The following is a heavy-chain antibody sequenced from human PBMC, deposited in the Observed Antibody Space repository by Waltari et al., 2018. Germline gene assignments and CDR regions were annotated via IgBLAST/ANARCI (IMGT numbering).Heavy chain of an antibody. J-gene: IGHJ6*02. CDR2: ISSDGIRT. CDR1: GLSLSSYW. Sequence: EVQLVESGGGLVQPGGSLRLACAASGLSLSSYWMHWVRQVPGRGLVGVSSISSDGIRTTYADSVKGRFSIFRDNAKNTLYLHMNSLRADDTAVYFCSRGSGQLGYIMDVWGQGTTVTVSS. CDR3: SRGSGQLGYIMDV. D-gene: IGHD6-13*01. V-gene: IGHV3-74*01.